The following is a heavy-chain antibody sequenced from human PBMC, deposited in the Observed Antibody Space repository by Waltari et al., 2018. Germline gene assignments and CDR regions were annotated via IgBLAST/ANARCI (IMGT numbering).Heavy chain of an antibody. V-gene: IGHV4-59*11. D-gene: IGHD6-19*01. CDR3: ARDSNSVVAVAGGDDAFDI. CDR2: IYYSGST. J-gene: IGHJ3*02. Sequence: QVQLQESGPGLVKPSETLSLTCTVSGGSISSHYWSWIRQPPGKGLEWIGYIYYSGSTNYNPSLKSRVTISVDTSKNQFSLKLSSVTAADTAVYYCARDSNSVVAVAGGDDAFDIWGQGTMVTVSS. CDR1: GGSISSHY.